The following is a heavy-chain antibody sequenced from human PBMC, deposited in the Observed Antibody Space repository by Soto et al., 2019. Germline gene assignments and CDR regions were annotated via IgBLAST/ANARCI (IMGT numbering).Heavy chain of an antibody. CDR3: ARLEYCSVDYCDLLSN. J-gene: IGHJ4*02. CDR2: IYPGDSDT. Sequence: AESLKISCKGSGYSFDDSWIARVRQMPGKGPEWMGMIYPGDSDTRYSPSFQGQVTISADKSISTAYLQWNNLKASDSDIFYCARLEYCSVDYCDLLSNWTQRTLVTVSS. CDR1: GYSFDDSW. D-gene: IGHD2-15*01. V-gene: IGHV5-51*01.